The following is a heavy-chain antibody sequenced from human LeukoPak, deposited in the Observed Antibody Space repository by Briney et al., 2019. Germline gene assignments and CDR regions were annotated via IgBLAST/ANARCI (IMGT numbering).Heavy chain of an antibody. V-gene: IGHV3-23*01. D-gene: IGHD3-22*01. CDR3: AKDVPTDYYDSSGSLGAFDV. J-gene: IGHJ3*01. Sequence: GGSLRLSCAASGFTFSSYAMSWVRQAPGKGLEWVSAISGSGGSTYYADSVKGRFTISRDNSKNTLYLQMNSLRAEDTAVYYCAKDVPTDYYDSSGSLGAFDVWGQGTMVTVSS. CDR1: GFTFSSYA. CDR2: ISGSGGST.